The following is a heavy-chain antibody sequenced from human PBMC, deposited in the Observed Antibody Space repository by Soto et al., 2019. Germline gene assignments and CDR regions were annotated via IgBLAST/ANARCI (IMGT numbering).Heavy chain of an antibody. V-gene: IGHV3-74*01. CDR2: ISSDGTST. D-gene: IGHD3-22*01. J-gene: IGHJ4*02. CDR1: GFTFSSHW. Sequence: EVQLVESGGGLVQPGGSLRLSCAASGFTFSSHWMHWVRQAPGKGLVWVSRISSDGTSTSYADSVKGRFTISRDNAKNMLYLQMNSLRAEDTAVYYCAMYWYGSSGLDNWGQGTLVTVSS. CDR3: AMYWYGSSGLDN.